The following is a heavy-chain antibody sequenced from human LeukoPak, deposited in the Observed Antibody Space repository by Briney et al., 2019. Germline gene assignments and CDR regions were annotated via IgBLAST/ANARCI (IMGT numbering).Heavy chain of an antibody. CDR3: ARDGYNEGVGDY. CDR2: IWYDGSNK. D-gene: IGHD5-24*01. Sequence: GGSLRLSCAASGFTFSSYGMHWVRQAQGKGLEWVAVIWYDGSNKYYADSVKGRFTISRDNSKNTLYLQMNSLRAEDTAVYYCARDGYNEGVGDYWGQGTLVTVSS. CDR1: GFTFSSYG. J-gene: IGHJ4*02. V-gene: IGHV3-33*01.